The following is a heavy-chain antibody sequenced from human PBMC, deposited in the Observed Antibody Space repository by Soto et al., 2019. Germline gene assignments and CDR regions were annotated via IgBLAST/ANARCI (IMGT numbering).Heavy chain of an antibody. D-gene: IGHD3-22*01. CDR1: GLTFSRYG. CDR3: VKDTYYYDSSGYYIFDY. V-gene: IGHV3-30*18. J-gene: IGHJ4*02. CDR2: ISYDGSNK. Sequence: QEQLVESGGGVVQPGRSLRLSCAASGLTFSRYGMHWVRQAPGKGLGWAAHISYDGSNKHYAESVKGRFTISRDSSKNTLYLQMNSLRAEDTAVYYCVKDTYYYDSSGYYIFDYWGQGTLVAVSS.